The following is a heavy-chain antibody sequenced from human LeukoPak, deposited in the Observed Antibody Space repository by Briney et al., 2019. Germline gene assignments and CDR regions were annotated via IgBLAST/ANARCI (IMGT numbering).Heavy chain of an antibody. V-gene: IGHV4-34*01. Sequence: SETLSLTCAVYGGSFSGYYCSWIRQPPGKGLEWIGEINHSGSTNYNPSLKSRVTISVDTSKNQFSLKLSSVTAADTAVYYCARASHYGDYEPRPLDYWGQGTLVTVSS. CDR3: ARASHYGDYEPRPLDY. D-gene: IGHD4-17*01. J-gene: IGHJ4*02. CDR1: GGSFSGYY. CDR2: INHSGST.